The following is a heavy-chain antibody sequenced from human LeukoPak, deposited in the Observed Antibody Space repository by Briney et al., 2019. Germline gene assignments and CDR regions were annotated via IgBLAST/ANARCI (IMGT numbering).Heavy chain of an antibody. CDR2: IVPIFGTP. CDR1: GGTFSTYA. Sequence: GASVKVSCKASGGTFSTYALNWVRQAPGQGLEWMGGIVPIFGTPNYAQKFQGRVTITADESTSTSSMELSSLTSEDTAVYYCARALYDSSGYYERVGAFDIWGQGTMVTVSS. V-gene: IGHV1-69*13. CDR3: ARALYDSSGYYERVGAFDI. J-gene: IGHJ3*02. D-gene: IGHD3-22*01.